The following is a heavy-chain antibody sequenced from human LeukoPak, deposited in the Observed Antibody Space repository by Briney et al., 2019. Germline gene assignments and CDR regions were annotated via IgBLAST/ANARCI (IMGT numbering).Heavy chain of an antibody. CDR1: GFTFRDYY. D-gene: IGHD3-9*01. V-gene: IGHV3-11*01. J-gene: IGHJ5*02. Sequence: GGSLRLSCAASGFTFRDYYMTWIRQAPGKGLEWISYISRSGDTLYYADSVEGRFTISRDNAKNSLYLQMNSLRAEDTAVYYCAREYFDWLLGSNWFDPWGQGTLVTVSS. CDR2: ISRSGDTL. CDR3: AREYFDWLLGSNWFDP.